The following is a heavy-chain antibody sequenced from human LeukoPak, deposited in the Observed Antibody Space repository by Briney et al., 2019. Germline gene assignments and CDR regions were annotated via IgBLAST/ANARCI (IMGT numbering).Heavy chain of an antibody. CDR1: GGSISSYY. D-gene: IGHD3-22*01. CDR2: IYYSGST. CDR3: ARTYYYDSSDYYYVYFDL. V-gene: IGHV4-59*01. J-gene: IGHJ2*01. Sequence: SETLSLTCTVSGGSISSYYWSWIRQPPGKGLEWIGYIYYSGSTNYNPSLKSRVTISVDTSKNQFSLKLSSVTAADTAVYYGARTYYYDSSDYYYVYFDLWGRGTLVTVSS.